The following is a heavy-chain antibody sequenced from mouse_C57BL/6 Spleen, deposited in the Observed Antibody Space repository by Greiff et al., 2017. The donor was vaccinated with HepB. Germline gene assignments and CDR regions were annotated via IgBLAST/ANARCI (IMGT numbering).Heavy chain of an antibody. CDR2: IDPSDSYT. CDR3: ARTMVTTGAWFAY. Sequence: QVQLKQSGAELVMPGASVKLSCKASGYTFTSYWMHWVKQRPGQGLEWIGEIDPSDSYTNYNQKFKGKSTLTVDKSSSTAYMQLSSLTSEDSAVYYCARTMVTTGAWFAYWGQGTLVTVSA. CDR1: GYTFTSYW. V-gene: IGHV1-69*01. D-gene: IGHD2-2*01. J-gene: IGHJ3*01.